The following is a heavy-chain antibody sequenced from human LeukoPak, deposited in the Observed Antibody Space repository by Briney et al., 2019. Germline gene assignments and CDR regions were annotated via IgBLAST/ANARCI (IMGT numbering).Heavy chain of an antibody. CDR2: IKQGGGVK. J-gene: IGHJ4*02. Sequence: GGSLRLSCAAPGFSFRDFWVTSVRQAPGKGLEWVANIKQGGGVKYYVDSVKGRFTISRDDTESYLYVQMNSLRDEDTAVYYCARFGYSGWNLENWGQGTLVTVSS. V-gene: IGHV3-7*02. CDR1: GFSFRDFW. D-gene: IGHD5-12*01. CDR3: ARFGYSGWNLEN.